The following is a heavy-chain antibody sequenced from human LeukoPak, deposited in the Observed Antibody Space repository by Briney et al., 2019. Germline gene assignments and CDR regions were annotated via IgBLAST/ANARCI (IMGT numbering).Heavy chain of an antibody. CDR1: GVTCSDYD. CDR3: ARVVLRYYLDY. V-gene: IGHV3-11*01. J-gene: IGHJ4*02. CDR2: ISSSGSTI. Sequence: GGSLRLSCAACGVTCSDYDMSWILQAPGKELEWVSYISSSGSTIYYADSVKGRFTISRDNAKNSLYLQMNSLRAEDTAVYYCARVVLRYYLDYWGQGTLVTVSS. D-gene: IGHD3-9*01.